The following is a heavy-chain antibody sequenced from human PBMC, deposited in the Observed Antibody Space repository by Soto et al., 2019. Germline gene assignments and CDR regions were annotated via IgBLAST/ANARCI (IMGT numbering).Heavy chain of an antibody. J-gene: IGHJ6*02. CDR2: ISGNGAGT. Sequence: PGGSLRLSCAASGFTFSSYAMSWVRQTPGRGLEWVSSISGNGAGTYYADSVKGRFTISRDNSKKTMFLQMNSLRDEDTAPYYCAKDWSCSSTSRYFTPHTGHMCVWGPGTSVTVS. V-gene: IGHV3-23*01. CDR1: GFTFSSYA. D-gene: IGHD2-2*01. CDR3: AKDWSCSSTSRYFTPHTGHMCV.